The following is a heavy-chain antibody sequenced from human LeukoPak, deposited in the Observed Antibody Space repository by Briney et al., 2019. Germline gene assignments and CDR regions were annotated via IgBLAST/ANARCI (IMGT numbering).Heavy chain of an antibody. J-gene: IGHJ3*02. Sequence: GGSLRLSCAASGFTFSSYWMSWVRQAPGKGLEWVANIKQDGSEKYYVDSVKGRFTISRDNAKNSLYLQMNSLRAEDTAVYYCARDLAPAAMADAFDIWGQGTMVTVSS. V-gene: IGHV3-7*01. CDR2: IKQDGSEK. CDR1: GFTFSSYW. CDR3: ARDLAPAAMADAFDI. D-gene: IGHD2-2*01.